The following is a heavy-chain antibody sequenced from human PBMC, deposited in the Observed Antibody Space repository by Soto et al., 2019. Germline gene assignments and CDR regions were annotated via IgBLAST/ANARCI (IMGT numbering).Heavy chain of an antibody. V-gene: IGHV3-33*01. J-gene: IGHJ4*02. CDR1: GFTFSSYG. CDR2: IWYDGSNK. D-gene: IGHD6-19*01. Sequence: PGGSLRLSCAASGFTFSSYGMHWVRQAPGKGLEWVAVIWYDGSNKYYADSVKGRFTISRDNSKNTLYLQMNSLRAEDTAVYYCARDITVAVSGIDYWGRGTLVTVSS. CDR3: ARDITVAVSGIDY.